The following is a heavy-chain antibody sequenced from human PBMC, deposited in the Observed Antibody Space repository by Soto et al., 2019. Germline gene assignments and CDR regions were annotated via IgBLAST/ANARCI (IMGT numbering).Heavy chain of an antibody. V-gene: IGHV3-9*01. CDR1: GFTLDDYA. Sequence: GGSLRLSCAASGFTLDDYAMHWVRQVPGKGLEWVSGISWNSASIGYADSVKGRFTTSRDNAKNSLYLEMNSLRTEDTALYYCAREYTAWPLAYGLDVWGQGTTVTVSS. CDR3: AREYTAWPLAYGLDV. J-gene: IGHJ6*02. D-gene: IGHD2-2*02. CDR2: ISWNSASI.